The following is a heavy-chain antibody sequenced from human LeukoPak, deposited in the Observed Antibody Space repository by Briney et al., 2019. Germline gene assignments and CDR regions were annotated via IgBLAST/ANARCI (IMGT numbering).Heavy chain of an antibody. CDR3: ARDPLVVVPAATTYYYYYGMDV. V-gene: IGHV4-31*03. Sequence: PSETLSLTCTVSGGSISSGGYYWSWIRQHPGKGLEWIGYIYYSGSTYYNPSLKSRVTISVDTSKNQFSLKLSSVTAADTAVYYCARDPLVVVPAATTYYYYYGMDVWGQGTTVTVSS. CDR2: IYYSGST. CDR1: GGSISSGGYY. J-gene: IGHJ6*02. D-gene: IGHD2-2*01.